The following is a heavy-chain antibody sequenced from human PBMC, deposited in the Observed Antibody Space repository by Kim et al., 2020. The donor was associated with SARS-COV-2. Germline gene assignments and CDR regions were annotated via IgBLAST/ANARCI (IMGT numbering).Heavy chain of an antibody. CDR2: ISSSGSTI. CDR3: AREYYDIMSGYYSLGEAFDL. D-gene: IGHD3-9*01. Sequence: GGSLRLSCAASGVTFSSSEMNWVRQAPGEGLEWIAFISSSGSTIYYADSVKGRFTISRDNAKNSLYLQMNSLRADDTAVYYCAREYYDIMSGYYSLGEAFDLGRRGTRLSVSS. J-gene: IGHJ3*01. V-gene: IGHV3-48*03. CDR1: GVTFSSSE.